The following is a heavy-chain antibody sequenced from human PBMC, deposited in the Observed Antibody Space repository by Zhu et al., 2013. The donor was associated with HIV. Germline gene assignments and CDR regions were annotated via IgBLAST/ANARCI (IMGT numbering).Heavy chain of an antibody. D-gene: IGHD6-6*01. J-gene: IGHJ5*02. Sequence: QVQLVQSGAEVKKPGASVKVSCKASGYTFNNYDINWVRQAPGQGLEWMGWMNPNSGNSGYTQKFQGRITMTRNASINTAYMELTSLRSDDTAVYYCARDSSSSFDPWGQGTLVTVSS. CDR3: ARDSSSSFDP. CDR2: MNPNSGNS. CDR1: GYTFNNYD. V-gene: IGHV1-8*02.